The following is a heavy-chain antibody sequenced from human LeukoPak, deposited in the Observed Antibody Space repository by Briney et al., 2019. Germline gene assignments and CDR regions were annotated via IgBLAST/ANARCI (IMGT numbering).Heavy chain of an antibody. Sequence: PGRSLRLSCAASGFTFSSYAMHWVRQAPGKGLEWVAVISYDGSNKYYADSVKGRFTISRDNSKNTLYLQMNSLRAEDTAVYYCAREGPRYEIDYRGQGTLVTVSS. CDR3: AREGPRYEIDY. D-gene: IGHD5-12*01. CDR2: ISYDGSNK. CDR1: GFTFSSYA. V-gene: IGHV3-30-3*01. J-gene: IGHJ4*02.